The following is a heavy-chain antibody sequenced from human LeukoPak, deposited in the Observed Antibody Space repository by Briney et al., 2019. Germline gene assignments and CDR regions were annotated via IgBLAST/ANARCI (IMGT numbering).Heavy chain of an antibody. Sequence: SAKVSCKASGGTFSSYAISWVRQAPGHGLEWMGGIIPIFGTANYAQKFQGRVTITADKSTSTAYMELSSLRSEDTAVYYCARELGATNYFDYWGQGTLVTVSS. CDR1: GGTFSSYA. D-gene: IGHD1-26*01. CDR3: ARELGATNYFDY. CDR2: IIPIFGTA. J-gene: IGHJ4*02. V-gene: IGHV1-69*06.